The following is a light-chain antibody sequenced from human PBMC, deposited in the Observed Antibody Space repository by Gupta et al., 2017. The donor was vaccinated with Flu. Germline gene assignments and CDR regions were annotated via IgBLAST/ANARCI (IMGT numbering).Light chain of an antibody. J-gene: IGKJ4*01. CDR1: QSVLYSSNNKNY. CDR3: QQYYSTPRLT. CDR2: WAS. V-gene: IGKV4-1*01. Sequence: LGERATINCKSSQSVLYSSNNKNYLAWYQQKPGQPPKLLIYWASTRESGVPDRFSGSGSGTDFTLTISSLQAEDVAVYYCQQYYSTPRLTFGGGTKVEIK.